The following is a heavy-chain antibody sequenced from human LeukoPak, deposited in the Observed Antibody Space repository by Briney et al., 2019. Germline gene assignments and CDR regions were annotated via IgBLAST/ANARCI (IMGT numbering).Heavy chain of an antibody. J-gene: IGHJ4*02. D-gene: IGHD5-18*01. CDR2: ISWNSGSI. Sequence: PGGSLRLSCAASGFTFDDYAMAWVRQAPGKGLEWVSGISWNSGSIGYADSVKGRFTISRDNAKNSLYLQMNSLRAEDAALYYCAKDTDTAMFGYWGQGTLVTVSS. CDR1: GFTFDDYA. CDR3: AKDTDTAMFGY. V-gene: IGHV3-9*01.